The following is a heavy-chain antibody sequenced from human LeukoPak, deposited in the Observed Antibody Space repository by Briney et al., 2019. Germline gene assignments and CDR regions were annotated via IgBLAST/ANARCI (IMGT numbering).Heavy chain of an antibody. Sequence: SETLSLTCTVSGSISGYYWSWIRQPPGKGLEWIGYIYTSGSTNYNPSLESRVTISVDTSKNQFSLDLSSVTAADTAVYYCARQKCTSTSCLTKDAFDIWGQGTMVTVSS. CDR1: GSISGYY. D-gene: IGHD2-2*01. J-gene: IGHJ3*02. V-gene: IGHV4-4*09. CDR2: IYTSGST. CDR3: ARQKCTSTSCLTKDAFDI.